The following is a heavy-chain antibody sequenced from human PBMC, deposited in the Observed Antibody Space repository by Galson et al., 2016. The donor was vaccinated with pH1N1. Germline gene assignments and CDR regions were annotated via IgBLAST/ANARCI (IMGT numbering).Heavy chain of an antibody. J-gene: IGHJ3*02. D-gene: IGHD2/OR15-2a*01. Sequence: SLRLSCAASGFTFSSYAMRWVRQAPGKGLEWVSAISGSGGSTYYEDSVKGRFTISRDNSKNTLYLQMNSLRAEDTAVYYCAKTLTHDEIFDAFDIWGQGTIVTVSS. CDR2: ISGSGGST. V-gene: IGHV3-23*01. CDR1: GFTFSSYA. CDR3: AKTLTHDEIFDAFDI.